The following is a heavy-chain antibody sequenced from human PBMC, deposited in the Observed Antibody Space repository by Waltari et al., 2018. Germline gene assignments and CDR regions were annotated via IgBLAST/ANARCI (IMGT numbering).Heavy chain of an antibody. J-gene: IGHJ4*02. CDR2: IFYSGAT. CDR3: ARQTGSGKYYYFDH. D-gene: IGHD3-10*01. V-gene: IGHV4-30-4*01. CDR1: GASIRSDDYF. Sequence: QVQLQESGPGLVKPSQTLSLICTVSGASIRSDDYFWSWIRQPPGKGLEWIGYIFYSGATYYNPSLKSRLSMSIDTSKNQFSLRLTSVTAADTAVYYCARQTGSGKYYYFDHWGQGTLVTVSS.